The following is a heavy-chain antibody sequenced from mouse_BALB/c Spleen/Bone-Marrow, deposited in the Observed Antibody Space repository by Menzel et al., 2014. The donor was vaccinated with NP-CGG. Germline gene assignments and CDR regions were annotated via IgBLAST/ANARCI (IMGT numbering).Heavy chain of an antibody. CDR2: IDPANGNT. CDR1: GLNIEDTY. V-gene: IGHV14-3*02. CDR3: AEGYDSWFAY. D-gene: IGHD2-2*01. J-gene: IGHJ3*01. Sequence: VHVKQSGAELVKPGASVKLSCTASGLNIEDTYVHWVKQRPEQGLEWIGRIDPANGNTKYDPKFQGKATVTSDTSSNTAYLHLNSLTSEDTAVYYCAEGYDSWFAYWGQGTLVTVSA.